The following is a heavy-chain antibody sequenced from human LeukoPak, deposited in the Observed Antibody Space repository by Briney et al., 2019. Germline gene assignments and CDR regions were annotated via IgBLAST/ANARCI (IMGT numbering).Heavy chain of an antibody. CDR1: GVSFDDYY. V-gene: IGHV4-34*01. CDR3: TRMTTGHDY. Sequence: PSETLSLTCAVSGVSFDDYYWARVRQTPGKGLEWIGEINHSGYTNDSPSLKSRVTLSIDTSRKQFSLNLRSVTVADAGTYCCTRMTTGHDYWGQGTLVTVSS. CDR2: INHSGYT. D-gene: IGHD4-17*01. J-gene: IGHJ4*02.